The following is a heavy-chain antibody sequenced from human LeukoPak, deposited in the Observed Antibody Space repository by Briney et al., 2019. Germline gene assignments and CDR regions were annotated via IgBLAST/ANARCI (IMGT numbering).Heavy chain of an antibody. CDR1: GFTFSNYW. V-gene: IGHV3-7*03. Sequence: PGGSLRLSCAVSGFTFSNYWMSWVRQAPGKGLEWVANMKQDGSEKYYVDSVRGRFTISRDNAKNSLYLQMNSLRAEDTAVYYCARGGDYIWGSYRLYYFNYWGQGTLATVSP. J-gene: IGHJ4*02. CDR2: MKQDGSEK. CDR3: ARGGDYIWGSYRLYYFNY. D-gene: IGHD3-16*02.